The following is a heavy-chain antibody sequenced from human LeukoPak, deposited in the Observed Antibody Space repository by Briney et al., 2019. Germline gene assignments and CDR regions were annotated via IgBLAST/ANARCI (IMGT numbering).Heavy chain of an antibody. CDR2: LSGSGTTI. D-gene: IGHD4-17*01. CDR3: ARDSTRGLDY. J-gene: IGHJ4*02. CDR1: GFTFSDYY. Sequence: PGGSLRLSCAASGFTFSDYYISWIRQAPGKGLEWLAYLSGSGTTIYYADSVKGRFTIFRDNAKNSLYLQMDSLRADNTAFYYCARDSTRGLDYWGQGTLVTVSS. V-gene: IGHV3-11*01.